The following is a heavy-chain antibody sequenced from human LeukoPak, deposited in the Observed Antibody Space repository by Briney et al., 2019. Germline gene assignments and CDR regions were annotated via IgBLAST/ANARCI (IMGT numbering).Heavy chain of an antibody. CDR3: ANSRGYGSGNL. J-gene: IGHJ4*02. CDR1: GFTFSSYA. Sequence: GGSLRLSCAASGFTFSSYAMHWVRQAPGKGLEWISAVSGSGDRTYYAGSVKGRFTISRDNSKNIVYLRMNSLRAEDTAVYFCANSRGYGSGNLWGQGTLVTVSS. D-gene: IGHD3-10*01. V-gene: IGHV3-23*01. CDR2: VSGSGDRT.